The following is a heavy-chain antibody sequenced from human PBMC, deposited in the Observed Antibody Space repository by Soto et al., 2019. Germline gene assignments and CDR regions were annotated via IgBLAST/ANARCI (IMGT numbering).Heavy chain of an antibody. CDR1: GFTVSSYA. V-gene: IGHV3-23*01. CDR2: ISGSGGST. CDR3: AKSGSFAYYYGMDV. J-gene: IGHJ6*02. D-gene: IGHD3-10*01. Sequence: GGSLRLSCAASGFTVSSYAMIGVRQAPGKGLEWVSAISGSGGSTYYADSVKGRFTISRDNSKNTLYLQMNSLRAEDTAVYYCAKSGSFAYYYGMDVWGQGTTVTVSS.